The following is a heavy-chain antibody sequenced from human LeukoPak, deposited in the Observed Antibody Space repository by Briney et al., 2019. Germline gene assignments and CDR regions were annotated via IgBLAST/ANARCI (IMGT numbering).Heavy chain of an antibody. V-gene: IGHV3-48*04. D-gene: IGHD2-21*02. Sequence: GGSLRLSCAASGFTFSSYDLNWVRQAPGKGLEWVSYISSSSGTIYYADSVKGRFTISRDNAKNSLYLQMNSLRAEDTAVYYCARGGDPDYWGQGTLVTVSS. CDR3: ARGGDPDY. CDR1: GFTFSSYD. J-gene: IGHJ4*02. CDR2: ISSSSGTI.